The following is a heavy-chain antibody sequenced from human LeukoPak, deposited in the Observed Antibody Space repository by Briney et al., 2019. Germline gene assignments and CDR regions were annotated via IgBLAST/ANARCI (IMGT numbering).Heavy chain of an antibody. D-gene: IGHD2-2*01. CDR2: ISYDGSNK. CDR3: ARGDCTRNSCHRSSSLYYYMDV. Sequence: HPGGSLRLSCAASGFTFSSYAMHWVRQAPGKGLEWVAVISYDGSNKYYADSVKGRFTISRDNSKNTVYLQMNGLRAEDTAVYYCARGDCTRNSCHRSSSLYYYMDVWGKGTSVTVSS. J-gene: IGHJ6*03. V-gene: IGHV3-30-3*01. CDR1: GFTFSSYA.